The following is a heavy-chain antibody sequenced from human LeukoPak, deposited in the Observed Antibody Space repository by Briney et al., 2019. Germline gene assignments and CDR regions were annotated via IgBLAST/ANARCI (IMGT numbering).Heavy chain of an antibody. D-gene: IGHD3-3*01. CDR2: VDHGGST. J-gene: IGHJ6*03. V-gene: IGHV4-34*01. CDR3: ARALYYDFWSGYPDYYMDV. CDR1: GGSFSGYY. Sequence: SETLSLTCAVYGGSFSGYYWNWIRQPPGKGLEWIGEVDHGGSTNYNPSLKSRVTISVDTSKNQFSLKLSSVTAADTAVYYCARALYYDFWSGYPDYYMDVWGKGTTVTVSS.